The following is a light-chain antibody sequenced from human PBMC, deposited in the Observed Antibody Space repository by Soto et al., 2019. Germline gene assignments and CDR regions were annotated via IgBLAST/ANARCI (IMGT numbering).Light chain of an antibody. V-gene: IGLV1-51*01. CDR1: SSNIGNNF. CDR3: ATWDSKLSAVV. CDR2: DNS. J-gene: IGLJ2*01. Sequence: QSVLTQPPSMSAAPGQRVTISCSGSSSNIGNNFVSWYQQLPGTAPKLLIFDNSHRPSGIPDRFFGSKSGTSATLGITGPQTGDEAIYYCATWDSKLSAVVFGGGTKLTVL.